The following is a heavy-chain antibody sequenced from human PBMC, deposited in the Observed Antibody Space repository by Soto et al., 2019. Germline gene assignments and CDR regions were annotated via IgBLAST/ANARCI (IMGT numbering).Heavy chain of an antibody. J-gene: IGHJ6*02. CDR1: GFTFNDYN. V-gene: IGHV3-48*01. Sequence: PGGSLRLSCAASGFTFNDYNMNWVRQAPGKGLEWVAYIRSTSTSIHYADSVRGRFTISRDSAKNSLYLQMNSLRAEDTAVYYCAKSVGDHQRGMDVWGQGTTVTVSS. D-gene: IGHD3-16*01. CDR2: IRSTSTSI. CDR3: AKSVGDHQRGMDV.